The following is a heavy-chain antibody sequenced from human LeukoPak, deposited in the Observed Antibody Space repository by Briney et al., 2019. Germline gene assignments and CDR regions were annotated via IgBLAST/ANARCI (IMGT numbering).Heavy chain of an antibody. Sequence: GESLRLSCAASGFTFNIYGMHWVRQAPGKGLEWVAFIWYDGSNKYYADSVKGRFTISRDNSKNTLYLQLNSLRAEDTAVYYCAKLSAAGPRGYFDYWGQGTLVTVSS. CDR3: AKLSAAGPRGYFDY. J-gene: IGHJ4*02. CDR2: IWYDGSNK. V-gene: IGHV3-30*02. D-gene: IGHD6-13*01. CDR1: GFTFNIYG.